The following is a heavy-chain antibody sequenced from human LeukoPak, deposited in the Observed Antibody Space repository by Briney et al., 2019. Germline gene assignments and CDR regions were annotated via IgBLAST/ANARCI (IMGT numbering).Heavy chain of an antibody. CDR3: AKNRQYYYASSGPTPDY. CDR1: GFTVSSNY. J-gene: IGHJ4*02. V-gene: IGHV3-30*02. Sequence: GGSLRLSCAASGFTVSSNYMSWVRQAPGRGLEWVAFIRYDGSNKYYADSVKGRFTISRDNSKNTLYLQMNSLRAEDTAVYYCAKNRQYYYASSGPTPDYWGQGTLVTVSS. D-gene: IGHD3-22*01. CDR2: IRYDGSNK.